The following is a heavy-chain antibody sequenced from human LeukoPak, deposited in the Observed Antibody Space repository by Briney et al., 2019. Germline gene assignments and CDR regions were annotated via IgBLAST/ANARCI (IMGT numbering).Heavy chain of an antibody. J-gene: IGHJ4*02. CDR1: GFSFSLYA. CDR3: ARDSSGPLY. Sequence: GGSLRLSCAASGFSFSLYAMSWVRQAPGKGLEWVSVIYSGGGTYYADSVKGRFTISRDNSKNTLYLQMNSLSAKDTAVYYCARDSSGPLYWGQGTLVTVSS. CDR2: IYSGGGT. V-gene: IGHV3-66*01. D-gene: IGHD6-19*01.